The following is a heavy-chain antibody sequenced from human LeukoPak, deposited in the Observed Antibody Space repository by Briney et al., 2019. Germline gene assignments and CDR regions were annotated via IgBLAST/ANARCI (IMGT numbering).Heavy chain of an antibody. CDR1: GFTFSSYW. CDR2: IRQDGSEK. J-gene: IGHJ6*02. CDR3: ARDGIAMVRGVQYYYYGMDV. Sequence: GGCLRLSCAASGFTFSSYWMSWVRQAPGEGREWVANIRQDGSEKYYVDSVKGRFTISRDNAKNSLYLQMNSLRAEDTAVYYCARDGIAMVRGVQYYYYGMDVWGQGTTGTASS. V-gene: IGHV3-7*01. D-gene: IGHD3-10*01.